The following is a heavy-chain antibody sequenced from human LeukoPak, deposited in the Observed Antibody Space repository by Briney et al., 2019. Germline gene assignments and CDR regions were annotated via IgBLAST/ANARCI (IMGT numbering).Heavy chain of an antibody. CDR3: AKDRGYSHGFDY. CDR2: ISYDGRNK. D-gene: IGHD5-18*01. Sequence: GGSLRLSCAASGFTFSSYAMHWVRQAPGKGLEWVAVISYDGRNKEYVDSVKGRFTISRDNSKNTLYLQMNSLRAEDTAVYNCAKDRGYSHGFDYWGQGTLVTVSS. V-gene: IGHV3-30*04. J-gene: IGHJ4*02. CDR1: GFTFSSYA.